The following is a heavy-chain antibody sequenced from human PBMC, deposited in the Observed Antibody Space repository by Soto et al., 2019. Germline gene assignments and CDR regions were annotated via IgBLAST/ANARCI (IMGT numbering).Heavy chain of an antibody. Sequence: CETLSVTCTVYGFSISSYYWSWIRQPPGKGLEWVGYIYYSGSTNYNPSLKSRVTISVDTSKNQFSLKLSSVTAADTAVYYRARSIGYSSSPPWGYYYYYGMDVWGQGTTVTVSS. CDR1: GFSISSYY. J-gene: IGHJ6*01. V-gene: IGHV4-59*01. CDR2: IYYSGST. CDR3: ARSIGYSSSPPWGYYYYYGMDV. D-gene: IGHD6-6*01.